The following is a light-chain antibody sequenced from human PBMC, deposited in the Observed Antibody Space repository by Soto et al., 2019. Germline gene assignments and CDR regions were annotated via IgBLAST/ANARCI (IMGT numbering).Light chain of an antibody. CDR2: QAS. J-gene: IGKJ1*01. CDR1: QSTSSY. Sequence: DIQMTQSPSTLSASVGDRVTITCRASQSTSSYLAWYQKKPGNAPKLLIYQASSLENGVPSRFSGSGSGTEFSLTISSLQPDDFATYYCQQYNSYSFGQGTKVDIK. V-gene: IGKV1-5*03. CDR3: QQYNSYS.